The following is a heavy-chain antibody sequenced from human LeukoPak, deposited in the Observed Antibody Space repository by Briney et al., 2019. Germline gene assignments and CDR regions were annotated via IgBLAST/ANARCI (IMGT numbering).Heavy chain of an antibody. V-gene: IGHV3-11*01. CDR3: ARGKYDSSPFLQH. CDR2: ISSSGSII. J-gene: IGHJ1*01. CDR1: GFTFSDYY. Sequence: GGSLRLSCAASGFTFSDYYMSWIRQAPGKGLEWVSYISSSGSIIYYADSVKGRFTISRDNAKYSMYLQMNSLRAEDTAVYYCARGKYDSSPFLQHWGQGTLVTVSS. D-gene: IGHD3-22*01.